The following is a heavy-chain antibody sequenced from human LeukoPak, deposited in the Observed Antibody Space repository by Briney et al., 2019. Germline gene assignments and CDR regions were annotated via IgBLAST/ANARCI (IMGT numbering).Heavy chain of an antibody. CDR3: ARDSVAGTGVFDY. D-gene: IGHD6-19*01. V-gene: IGHV3-30*02. Sequence: GGSLRLACAVSGFTFSSYGMHWVPQAPGKGLEWVAFIRYDGSNKYYADSVKGRFTISRDNSKNTLYLQMNSLRAEDTAVYYCARDSVAGTGVFDYWGQGTLVTVSS. CDR1: GFTFSSYG. CDR2: IRYDGSNK. J-gene: IGHJ4*02.